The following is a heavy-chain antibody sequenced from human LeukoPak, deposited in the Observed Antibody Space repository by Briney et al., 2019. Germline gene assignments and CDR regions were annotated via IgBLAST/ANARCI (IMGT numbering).Heavy chain of an antibody. V-gene: IGHV1-24*01. CDR3: ARDRGPNTMVRGVNPTNPD. CDR1: GYTLTELS. CDR2: FDPEDGET. D-gene: IGHD3-10*01. Sequence: ASVKVSCRVSGYTLTELSMHWVRQAPGKGLEWMGGFDPEDGETIYAQKFQGRVTMTEDTSTDTAYMELSSLRSEDTAVYYCARDRGPNTMVRGVNPTNPDWGQGTAVTVSS. J-gene: IGHJ6*02.